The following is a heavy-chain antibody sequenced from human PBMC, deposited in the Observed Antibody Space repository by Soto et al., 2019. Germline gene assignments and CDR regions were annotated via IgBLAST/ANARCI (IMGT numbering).Heavy chain of an antibody. V-gene: IGHV4-61*03. CDR1: GASVSSGTYY. Sequence: QVQLQESGPGLVKPSETLSLTCTVFGASVSSGTYYWSWIRQAPGKGLEWVGHIYYTGSTNYNPSPNNRVTIAVDTSKNHFSLQLTSVTAADAAIYYCARGAGFSYGSTWFDIWGQGTLVTVSS. CDR2: IYYTGST. CDR3: ARGAGFSYGSTWFDI. J-gene: IGHJ5*02. D-gene: IGHD5-18*01.